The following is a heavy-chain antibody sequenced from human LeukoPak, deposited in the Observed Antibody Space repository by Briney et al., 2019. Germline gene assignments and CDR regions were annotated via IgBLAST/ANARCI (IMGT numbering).Heavy chain of an antibody. V-gene: IGHV3-11*06. CDR3: ARGSDCSGGSCYSYWYFDL. J-gene: IGHJ2*01. Sequence: PGGSLRLSCAASGFTFSDYYMSWIRQAPGKGLEWVSYISSGSIYINYADSVKGRFTISRDNAKNSLYLQMNSLRAEDTAMYYCARGSDCSGGSCYSYWYFDLWGRGTLVTVSS. CDR2: ISSGSIYI. CDR1: GFTFSDYY. D-gene: IGHD2-15*01.